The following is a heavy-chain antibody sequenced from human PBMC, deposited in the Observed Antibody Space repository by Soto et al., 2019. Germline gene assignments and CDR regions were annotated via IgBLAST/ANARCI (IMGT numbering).Heavy chain of an antibody. V-gene: IGHV5-51*01. J-gene: IGHJ6*02. D-gene: IGHD6-19*01. CDR2: IYPGDSDT. CDR1: GYSFTSYW. Sequence: GESLKISCKGSGYSFTSYWIGWMRQMPGKGLEWMGIIYPGDSDTRYSPSFQGQVTISADKSISTAYLQWSSLKASDTAMYYCARLEAVVGFGPDSGMDVWGQGATVTVSS. CDR3: ARLEAVVGFGPDSGMDV.